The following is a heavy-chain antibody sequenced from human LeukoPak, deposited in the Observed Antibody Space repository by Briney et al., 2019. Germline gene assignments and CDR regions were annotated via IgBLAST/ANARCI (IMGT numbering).Heavy chain of an antibody. CDR1: GYTFTSYG. Sequence: ASVRVSCKASGYTFTSYGISWVRQAPGQGLEWMGWISAYNGNTNYAQKLQGRVTMTTDTSTSTAYMELRSLRSDDTAVYYCARLSGDSNYPSYYYYYMDVWGKGTTVTVSS. CDR3: ARLSGDSNYPSYYYYYMDV. D-gene: IGHD4-11*01. V-gene: IGHV1-18*01. J-gene: IGHJ6*03. CDR2: ISAYNGNT.